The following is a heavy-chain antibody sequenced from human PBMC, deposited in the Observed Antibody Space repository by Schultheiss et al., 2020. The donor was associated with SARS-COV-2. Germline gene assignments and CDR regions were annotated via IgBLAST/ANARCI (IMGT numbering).Heavy chain of an antibody. D-gene: IGHD3-3*01. CDR1: GYTFTSYG. V-gene: IGHV1-18*01. CDR3: ARDLWGRNYDFWSGYSSTYGMDV. CDR2: ISAYNGNT. J-gene: IGHJ6*02. Sequence: ASVKVSCKASGYTFTSYGISWVRQAPGQGLEWMGWISAYNGNTNYAQKLQGRVTITADESTSTAYMELSSLRSEDTAVYYCARDLWGRNYDFWSGYSSTYGMDVWGQGTTVTVSS.